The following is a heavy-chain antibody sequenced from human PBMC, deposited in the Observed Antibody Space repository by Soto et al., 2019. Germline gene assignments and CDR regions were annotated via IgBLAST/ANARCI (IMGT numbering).Heavy chain of an antibody. Sequence: ASVKVSCKASGYSFISYGISWVRQAPGQGLEWMGWISGYNGDTNYAQKLQDRFTMTTDTSTSTAYMELRSLRSDDMAVYYCARDRVAVAGDYWGQGTLVTVSS. CDR3: ARDRVAVAGDY. J-gene: IGHJ4*02. V-gene: IGHV1-18*03. CDR1: GYSFISYG. CDR2: ISGYNGDT. D-gene: IGHD6-19*01.